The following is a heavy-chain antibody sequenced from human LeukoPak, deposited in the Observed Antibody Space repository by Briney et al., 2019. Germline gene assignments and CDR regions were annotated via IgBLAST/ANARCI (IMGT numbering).Heavy chain of an antibody. CDR2: MDPNSGNT. J-gene: IGHJ4*02. V-gene: IGHV1-8*01. D-gene: IGHD3-10*01. CDR3: ARGLRMVRGVIVSPFGY. CDR1: GYTFTSYD. Sequence: ASVKVSCKASGYTFTSYDINWVRQATGQGLEWMGWMDPNSGNTGYAQKFQGRVTMTRNTSISTAYMELSSLRSEDTAVYYCARGLRMVRGVIVSPFGYWGQGTLVTVSS.